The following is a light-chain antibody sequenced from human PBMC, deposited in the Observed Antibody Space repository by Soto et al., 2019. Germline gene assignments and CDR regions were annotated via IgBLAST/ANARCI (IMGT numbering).Light chain of an antibody. Sequence: DIQVTQSPSSLSASLGDRVTITCRTSQSISGHLNWYKHRPGKAPQLLIYTTLTLQTGVPSRFTGSGSGTDFTLSISSLRPEDSATYYCQQTYSTPYIFGQGTKLEI. CDR2: TTL. CDR1: QSISGH. CDR3: QQTYSTPYI. J-gene: IGKJ2*01. V-gene: IGKV1-39*01.